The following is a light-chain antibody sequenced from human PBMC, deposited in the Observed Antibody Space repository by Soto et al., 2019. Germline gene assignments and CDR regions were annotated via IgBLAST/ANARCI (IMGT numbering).Light chain of an antibody. J-gene: IGKJ1*01. CDR1: QNIRSR. V-gene: IGKV1-5*01. CDR2: DAS. CDR3: QQYNSYGT. Sequence: DFQMTQSPSTLSASVGDRVTITCRASQNIRSRLAWFQQKPGKAPKLLIYDASSLESGVPSRFSGSGSGTEFTLTISSLQPDDFATYYCQQYNSYGTFGQGTKVDIK.